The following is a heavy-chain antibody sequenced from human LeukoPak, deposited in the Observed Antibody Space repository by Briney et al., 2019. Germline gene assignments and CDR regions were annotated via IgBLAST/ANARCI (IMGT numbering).Heavy chain of an antibody. Sequence: GGSLRLSCAASGFTFSSYWMHWVRQAPGKGLVWVSRINSDGSSTSYVDSVKGRFTISRDNAKNTLYLQMNSLRAEDTAVYYCARNSYCSSTSCYVGRHPGSPNFDYWGQGTLVTVSS. CDR1: GFTFSSYW. CDR3: ARNSYCSSTSCYVGRHPGSPNFDY. D-gene: IGHD2-2*01. V-gene: IGHV3-74*01. J-gene: IGHJ4*02. CDR2: INSDGSST.